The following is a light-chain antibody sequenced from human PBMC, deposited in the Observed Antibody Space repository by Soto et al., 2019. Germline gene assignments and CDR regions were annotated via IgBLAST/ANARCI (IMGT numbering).Light chain of an antibody. CDR3: QQLDSYPRT. CDR1: HGISTY. CDR2: AAS. V-gene: IGKV1-9*01. J-gene: IGKJ1*01. Sequence: IQLTQSPSFLSASVGDRVTITCRASHGISTYLAWYQQTPGKAPKLLIYAASILQSGVPSRFSGSGSGAEFTLTISSLQPEDSATYYCQQLDSYPRTFGQGTNVEIK.